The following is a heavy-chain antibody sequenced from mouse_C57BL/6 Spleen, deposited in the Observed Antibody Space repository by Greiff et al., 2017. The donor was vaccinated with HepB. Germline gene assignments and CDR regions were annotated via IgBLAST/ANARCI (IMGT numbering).Heavy chain of an antibody. J-gene: IGHJ2*01. D-gene: IGHD1-1*01. CDR1: GYSFTGYY. V-gene: IGHV1-42*01. CDR3: ARIYYYGSSLFDY. CDR2: INPSTGGN. Sequence: EVQLQQSGPELVKPGASVKISCKASGYSFTGYYMNWVKQSPEKSLEWIGEINPSTGGNTYNQKFKAKATLTVDKSSSTAYMQLKSLTSEDSAVYYCARIYYYGSSLFDYWGQGTTLTVSS.